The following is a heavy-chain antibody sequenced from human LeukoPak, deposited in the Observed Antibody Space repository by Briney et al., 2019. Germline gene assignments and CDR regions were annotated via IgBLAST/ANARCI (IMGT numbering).Heavy chain of an antibody. J-gene: IGHJ5*02. Sequence: GGSLRLSCAASGFTFSSYGMHWVRQAPGKWLEWVAFIRYDGSNRYYADSVKGRFTISRDNSKNTLYLQMNSLRAEDTAVYYCAKGIDFWSGYYPENWFDPWGQGTLVTVSS. CDR2: IRYDGSNR. CDR1: GFTFSSYG. D-gene: IGHD3-3*01. V-gene: IGHV3-30*02. CDR3: AKGIDFWSGYYPENWFDP.